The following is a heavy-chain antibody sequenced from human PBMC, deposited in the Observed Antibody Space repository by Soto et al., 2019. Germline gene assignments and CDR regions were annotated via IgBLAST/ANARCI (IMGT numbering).Heavy chain of an antibody. CDR2: IYPGDSDT. D-gene: IGHD2-8*01. CDR3: ARHEGYCTNGVCYTGMGWFDP. CDR1: GYSFTSYW. J-gene: IGHJ5*02. Sequence: EVQLVQSGAEVKKPGESLKISCKGSGYSFTSYWIGWVRQMPGKGLEWMGIIYPGDSDTRYSPSFQGQVTISADKSISTAYLQWSSLKASDTAMYYCARHEGYCTNGVCYTGMGWFDPWGQGTLVTVSS. V-gene: IGHV5-51*01.